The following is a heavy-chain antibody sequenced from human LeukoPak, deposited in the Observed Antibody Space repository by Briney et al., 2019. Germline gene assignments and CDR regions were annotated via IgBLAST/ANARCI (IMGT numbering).Heavy chain of an antibody. J-gene: IGHJ4*02. CDR3: ASLYSGSYYSGYYFDY. Sequence: GGSLRLSCAASGFTVSSNYMSWVRQAPGKGVEGVSVIYSGGSKYYTDSVKGGLTISRDNSKNTLYLQMNNLRAEHTAVYYCASLYSGSYYSGYYFDYWGQGPLVTVS. D-gene: IGHD1-26*01. CDR2: IYSGGSK. V-gene: IGHV3-53*01. CDR1: GFTVSSNY.